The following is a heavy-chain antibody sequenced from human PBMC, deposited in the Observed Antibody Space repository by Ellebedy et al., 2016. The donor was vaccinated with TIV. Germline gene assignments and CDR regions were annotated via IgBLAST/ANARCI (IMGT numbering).Heavy chain of an antibody. D-gene: IGHD1-14*01. CDR3: ATGGYNEISNSEYFHH. CDR2: ISDSGENT. J-gene: IGHJ1*01. V-gene: IGHV3-23*01. Sequence: GGSLRLSXAASGFTLSNHAMSWVRQAPGKGLEWVSGISDSGENTYYADSVTGRFTISRDNSKNTLYLQLDSLRAEDTAVYYCATGGYNEISNSEYFHHWGQGTLVTVSS. CDR1: GFTLSNHA.